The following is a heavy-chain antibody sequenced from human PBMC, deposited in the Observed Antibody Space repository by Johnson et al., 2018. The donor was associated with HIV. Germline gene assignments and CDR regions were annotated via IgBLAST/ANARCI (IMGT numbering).Heavy chain of an antibody. V-gene: IGHV3-20*04. CDR1: GFNFDDYG. Sequence: VQLVESGGGVVRPGGSLRLSCAPSGFNFDDYGMSWVRQAPGKGLEWVSGINWNGDRTGYADSVKGRFTISRDNAKNSLYLQMNSLRDEDTALYYCARERYYYDSSGSYNPHAFDIWGQGTIVTVSS. CDR2: INWNGDRT. J-gene: IGHJ3*02. CDR3: ARERYYYDSSGSYNPHAFDI. D-gene: IGHD3-22*01.